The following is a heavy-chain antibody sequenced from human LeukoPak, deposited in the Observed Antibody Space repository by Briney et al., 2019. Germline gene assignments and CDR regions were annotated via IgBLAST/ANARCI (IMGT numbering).Heavy chain of an antibody. J-gene: IGHJ4*02. V-gene: IGHV3-30-3*01. CDR1: GFTLSHYA. CDR2: ISYDGTNK. D-gene: IGHD5-18*01. Sequence: PGRSLRLSCAASGFTLSHYAIHWVHQAPGKGLEWVALISYDGTNKYYADSVKGRFTISRDNSKNTLYLQMNSLRAEDTAVYYCARGTKAGGYTYGYCFDYWGQGTLVTVSS. CDR3: ARGTKAGGYTYGYCFDY.